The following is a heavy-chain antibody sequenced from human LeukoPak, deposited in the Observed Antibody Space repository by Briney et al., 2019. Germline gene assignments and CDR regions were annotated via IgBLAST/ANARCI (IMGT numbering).Heavy chain of an antibody. CDR1: GGSISSYY. V-gene: IGHV4-59*01. CDR2: VYYSGST. J-gene: IGHJ4*02. D-gene: IGHD3-22*01. CDR3: AKTFYYDGSGYHFDY. Sequence: SETLSLTCTVSGGSISSYYWSWIRQPPGKGLEWIGYVYYSGSTNYNPSLKSRVTISVDTSKNQFSLKLSSVTAADTAVYYCAKTFYYDGSGYHFDYWGQGTLVTVSS.